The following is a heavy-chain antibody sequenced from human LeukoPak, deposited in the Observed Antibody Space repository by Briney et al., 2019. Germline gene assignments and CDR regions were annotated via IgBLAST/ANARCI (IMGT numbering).Heavy chain of an antibody. CDR3: ARARTTNTYYDILTGYYNVPAFDI. D-gene: IGHD3-9*01. CDR1: GYTFTSYD. J-gene: IGHJ3*02. Sequence: GASVKVSCKASGYTFTSYDINWVRQATGQGLEWMGWMNPNSGNTGYAQKFQGRVTMTRNTSISTDYMELSRLRSEDTAVYYCARARTTNTYYDILTGYYNVPAFDIWGQGTMVTVSS. V-gene: IGHV1-8*01. CDR2: MNPNSGNT.